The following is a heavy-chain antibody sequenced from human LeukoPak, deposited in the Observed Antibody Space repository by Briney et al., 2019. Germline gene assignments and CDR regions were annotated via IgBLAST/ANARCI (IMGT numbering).Heavy chain of an antibody. Sequence: GGSLRLSCAASGLTFSNYAMHWARQAPGKGLEWVAFISHDRSNNCHADSVKGRFTISRDNSKNTLYLQMNSLTDEDTAVYYCARDLSGSYMSDYWGQGTLVTVSS. D-gene: IGHD3-10*01. J-gene: IGHJ4*02. CDR3: ARDLSGSYMSDY. CDR1: GLTFSNYA. V-gene: IGHV3-30-3*01. CDR2: ISHDRSNN.